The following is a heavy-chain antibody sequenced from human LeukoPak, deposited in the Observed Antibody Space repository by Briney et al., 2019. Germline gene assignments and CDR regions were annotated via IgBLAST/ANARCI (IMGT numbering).Heavy chain of an antibody. CDR1: GGSISSGGYS. CDR2: IYHSGST. D-gene: IGHD3-9*01. J-gene: IGHJ4*02. V-gene: IGHV4-30-2*01. CDR3: ARGGKIGYYDILTGFSPYYFDY. Sequence: SETLSLTCAVSGGSISSGGYSWSWLRQPPGKGLEWIGYIYHSGSTYYNPSLKSRVTISVDRSKNQFSLKLSSVTAADTAVYYCARGGKIGYYDILTGFSPYYFDYWGQGTLVTVSS.